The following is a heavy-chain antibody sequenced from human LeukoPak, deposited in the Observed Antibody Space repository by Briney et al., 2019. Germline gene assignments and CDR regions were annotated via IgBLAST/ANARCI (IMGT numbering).Heavy chain of an antibody. J-gene: IGHJ6*03. CDR1: GYTFTCYF. D-gene: IGHD2-15*01. CDR3: ARGVVAATFYHYMDV. V-gene: IGHV1-2*02. CDR2: INPSSGGT. Sequence: ASVKVSCKPSGYTFTCYFIQWVRQAPGQGGEWMGWINPSSGGTNYPQKFQGRVTMSRDTSLSTAYMEVSGLTSDDTAVYYCARGVVAATFYHYMDVWGKGTTVTVAS.